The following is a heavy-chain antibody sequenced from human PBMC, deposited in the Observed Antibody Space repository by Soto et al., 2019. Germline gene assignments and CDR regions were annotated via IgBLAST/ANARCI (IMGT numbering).Heavy chain of an antibody. V-gene: IGHV3-21*01. D-gene: IGHD4-17*01. CDR3: GLTVTTYDYYGMDV. Sequence: EVQLVESGGGLVKPGGSLRLSCAASGFTFSSYSMNWVRKAPGKGLEWVSSISSSSSYIYYADSVKGRFTISSDNAKNSLYLQMNSLRAEDTAVYYCGLTVTTYDYYGMDVWGQGTTVTVSS. CDR2: ISSSSSYI. CDR1: GFTFSSYS. J-gene: IGHJ6*02.